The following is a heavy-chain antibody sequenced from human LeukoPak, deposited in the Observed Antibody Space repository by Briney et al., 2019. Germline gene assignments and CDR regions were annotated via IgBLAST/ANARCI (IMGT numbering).Heavy chain of an antibody. D-gene: IGHD4-17*01. V-gene: IGHV3-30*04. Sequence: PGGSLRLSCAASGFTFSSYAMHWVRQAPGKGLEWVAVISYDGSNKYYADSVKGRFTISRDNAKNSLYLQMNSLRAEDTAVYYCARDYGDHDAFDIWGQGTMVTVSS. CDR3: ARDYGDHDAFDI. J-gene: IGHJ3*02. CDR2: ISYDGSNK. CDR1: GFTFSSYA.